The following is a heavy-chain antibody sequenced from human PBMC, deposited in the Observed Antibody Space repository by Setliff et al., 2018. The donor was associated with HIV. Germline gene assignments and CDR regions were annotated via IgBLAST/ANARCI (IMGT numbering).Heavy chain of an antibody. J-gene: IGHJ4*02. V-gene: IGHV1-18*01. D-gene: IGHD5-12*01. CDR3: SRGKTWLRFLDY. Sequence: RASVKVSCKASGYTFNNYGISWVRQAPGQGLERMGWINTHSGYTNYAQNVQGRVTVTMDTSTSTAYMELRSLKSDGTAVYYCSRGKTWLRFLDYWGQGTLVTVSS. CDR2: INTHSGYT. CDR1: GYTFNNYG.